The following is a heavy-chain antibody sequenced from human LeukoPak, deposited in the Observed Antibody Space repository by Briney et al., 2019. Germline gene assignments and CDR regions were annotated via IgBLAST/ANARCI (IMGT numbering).Heavy chain of an antibody. CDR1: GYTFTGYY. Sequence: ASVKVSCKASGYTFTGYYMHWVRQAPGQGLEWMGWINPNSGGTNYAQKFQGRVTMTRDTSISTAYMELSRLRSDDTAVYYCARGASYSYGLYYFDYWGQGTLVTVSS. J-gene: IGHJ4*02. D-gene: IGHD5-18*01. CDR3: ARGASYSYGLYYFDY. V-gene: IGHV1-2*02. CDR2: INPNSGGT.